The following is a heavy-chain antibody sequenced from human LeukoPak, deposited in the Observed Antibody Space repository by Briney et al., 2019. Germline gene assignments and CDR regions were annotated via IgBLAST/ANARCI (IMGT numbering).Heavy chain of an antibody. D-gene: IGHD3-22*01. V-gene: IGHV3-9*01. J-gene: IGHJ4*02. Sequence: GGSLRLSCAASGFTFDDYAMHWVRQAPGKGLEWVSGISWNSGSIGYADSVKGRFTISRDNAKNSLYLQMNSLRAEDTALYYCAKDGQTRALYYYDSSGYSYYFDYWGQGTLVTVSS. CDR2: ISWNSGSI. CDR3: AKDGQTRALYYYDSSGYSYYFDY. CDR1: GFTFDDYA.